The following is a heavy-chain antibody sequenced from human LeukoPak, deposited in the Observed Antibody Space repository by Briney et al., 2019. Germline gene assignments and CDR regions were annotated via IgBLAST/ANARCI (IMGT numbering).Heavy chain of an antibody. CDR1: GFTFSSYG. CDR2: IPYDASDK. Sequence: GGSLRLSCAASGFTFSSYGMHWVRQAPGKGLEWVAFIPYDASDKYYADSVKGRFTISRDNSNNTLTLHMNSLRTEDTSIYFCAKGAWAADGPMGNNFASWGQGSLVTVSS. J-gene: IGHJ4*02. CDR3: AKGAWAADGPMGNNFAS. D-gene: IGHD6-13*01. V-gene: IGHV3-30*02.